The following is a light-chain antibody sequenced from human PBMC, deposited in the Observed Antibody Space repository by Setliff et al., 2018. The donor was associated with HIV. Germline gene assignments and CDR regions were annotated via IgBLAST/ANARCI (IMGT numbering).Light chain of an antibody. V-gene: IGLV1-36*01. J-gene: IGLJ1*01. CDR3: SSYTIRNTLL. CDR2: YDD. Sequence: QSVLTQPPSVSEAPGQRVTLSCSGRSSNIGNYGVNWYQQFPGQAPKLLIYYDDLLSSGVSDRFSGSRAGTTASLAISGLQSEDEADYYCSSYTIRNTLLFGTGTKVTV. CDR1: SSNIGNYG.